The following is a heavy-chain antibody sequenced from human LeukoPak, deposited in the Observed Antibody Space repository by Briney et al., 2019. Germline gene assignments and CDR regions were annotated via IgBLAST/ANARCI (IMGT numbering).Heavy chain of an antibody. CDR3: AKISSFRTGASGSYHY. D-gene: IGHD1-26*01. J-gene: IGHJ4*02. CDR2: ISYDGSNK. Sequence: GGSLRLSCAASGFTFSSYGMHWVRQAPGKGLEWVAVISYDGSNKYYADSVKGRFTISRDNSKNTLYLQMNSLRAEDTAVYYCAKISSFRTGASGSYHYWGQGTLVTVSP. V-gene: IGHV3-30*18. CDR1: GFTFSSYG.